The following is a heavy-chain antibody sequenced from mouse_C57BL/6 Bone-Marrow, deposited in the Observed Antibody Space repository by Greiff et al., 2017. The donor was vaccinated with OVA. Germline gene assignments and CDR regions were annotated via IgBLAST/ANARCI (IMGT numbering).Heavy chain of an antibody. CDR3: ARPPYYGSRGWYFDV. Sequence: EVQGVESGGGLVQPGGSLKLSCAASGFTFSDYGMAWVRQAPRKGPEWVAFISNLAYSIYYADTVTGRFTISRENAKNTLYLEMSSLRSEDTAMYYCARPPYYGSRGWYFDVWGTGTTVTVSS. CDR1: GFTFSDYG. CDR2: ISNLAYSI. J-gene: IGHJ1*03. D-gene: IGHD1-1*01. V-gene: IGHV5-15*01.